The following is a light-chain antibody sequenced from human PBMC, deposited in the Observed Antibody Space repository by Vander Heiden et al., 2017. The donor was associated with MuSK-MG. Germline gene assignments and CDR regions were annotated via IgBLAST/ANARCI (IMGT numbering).Light chain of an antibody. CDR2: WAS. Sequence: DIVMTQSPDSLAVSLGERATINCRSSQNVLSSSNNKNYLVWYQQKPGHPPKVLISWASTRESGVPARFSGSGSGTDFTLTISSLQAEDVAVYYCQQDYSLPYTFGRGTKVEI. V-gene: IGKV4-1*01. J-gene: IGKJ2*01. CDR3: QQDYSLPYT. CDR1: QNVLSSSNNKNY.